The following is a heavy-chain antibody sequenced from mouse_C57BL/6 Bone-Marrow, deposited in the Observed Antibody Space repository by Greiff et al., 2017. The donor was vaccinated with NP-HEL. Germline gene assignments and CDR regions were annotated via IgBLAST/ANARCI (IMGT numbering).Heavy chain of an antibody. D-gene: IGHD1-1*01. J-gene: IGHJ1*03. CDR2: IDPEDGET. V-gene: IGHV14-2*01. CDR3: APPYYGSSYDWYFDV. Sequence: VQLKQSGAELVKPGASVKLSCTASGFNIKDYYMHWVKQRTEQGLEWIGRIDPEDGETKYAPKFQGKATITADTSSNTAYLQLSSLTSEDTAVYYCAPPYYGSSYDWYFDVWGTGTTVTVSS. CDR1: GFNIKDYY.